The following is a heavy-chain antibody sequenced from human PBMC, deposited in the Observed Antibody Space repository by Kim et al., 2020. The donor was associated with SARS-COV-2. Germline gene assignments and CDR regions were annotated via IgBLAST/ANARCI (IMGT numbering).Heavy chain of an antibody. V-gene: IGHV3-7*04. D-gene: IGHD1-26*01. CDR2: GESEK. CDR3: TRKWDY. J-gene: IGHJ4*02. Sequence: GESEKYYGDSVQVQFTISKDNAKNSVYLQMNSLGADDTAVYYCTRKWDYWGQGTLVTVSS.